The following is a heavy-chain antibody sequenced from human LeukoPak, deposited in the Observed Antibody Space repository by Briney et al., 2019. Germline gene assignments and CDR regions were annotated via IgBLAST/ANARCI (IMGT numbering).Heavy chain of an antibody. CDR3: ARDGHTGYCSGGSCYPGAFDI. J-gene: IGHJ3*02. V-gene: IGHV4-61*01. CDR2: IYYSGST. CDR1: GGSVSSGSYY. D-gene: IGHD2-15*01. Sequence: SETLSLTCTVSGGSVSSGSYYWSWIRQPPGKGLEWIGYIYYSGSTNYNPSLKSRVIISVDTSKNQFSLKLSSVTAADTAMYYCARDGHTGYCSGGSCYPGAFDIWGQGTMVTVSS.